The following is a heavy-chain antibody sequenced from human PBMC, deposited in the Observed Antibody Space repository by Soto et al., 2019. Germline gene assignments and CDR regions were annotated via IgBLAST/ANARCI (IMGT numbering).Heavy chain of an antibody. CDR3: ARFTMLRGELSNYYYGMDV. D-gene: IGHD3-10*01. Sequence: QVTLKESGPVMVKATETLAVTCTVSGFSLSNARMAVSWIRQAPGKALEWLAHIFSTNEKSYNTSLKTRLTISKDTSRSQLGLTMTDVDPVDTATYSGARFTMLRGELSNYYYGMDVWGQGATVTVSS. CDR1: GFSLSNARMA. V-gene: IGHV2-26*01. J-gene: IGHJ6*02. CDR2: IFSTNEK.